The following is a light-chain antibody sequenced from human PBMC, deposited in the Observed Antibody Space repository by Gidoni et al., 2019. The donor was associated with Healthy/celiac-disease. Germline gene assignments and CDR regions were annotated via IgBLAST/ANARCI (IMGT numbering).Light chain of an antibody. CDR2: DVS. CDR1: SSDVCGYNY. Sequence: QSALTQPASVSGSPGQSITISCTGTSSDVCGYNYVSWYHQHPGKAPKLMLYDVSHRPSGVSNRFSGSKSGNTASLTISGLQAEDEADYYCSSYTSSSTGVFGGGTKLTVL. CDR3: SSYTSSSTGV. J-gene: IGLJ2*01. V-gene: IGLV2-14*01.